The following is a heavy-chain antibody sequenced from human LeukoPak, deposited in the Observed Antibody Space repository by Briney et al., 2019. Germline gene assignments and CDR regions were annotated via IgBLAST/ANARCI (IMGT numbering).Heavy chain of an antibody. J-gene: IGHJ4*02. D-gene: IGHD2-2*01. V-gene: IGHV4-38-2*02. CDR1: GYSISSGYY. CDR2: IYYSGST. Sequence: SETLSLTCTVSGYSISSGYYWGWIRQPPGKGLEWIGSIYYSGSTYYNPSLKSRVTISVDTSKNQFSLKLSSVTAADTAVYYCARVGAYQLLHTYYFDYWGQGTLVTVSS. CDR3: ARVGAYQLLHTYYFDY.